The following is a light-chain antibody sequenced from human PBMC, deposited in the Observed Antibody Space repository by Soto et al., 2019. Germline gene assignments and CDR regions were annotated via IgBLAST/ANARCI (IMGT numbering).Light chain of an antibody. CDR1: RTITPY. J-gene: IGKJ4*01. Sequence: DIQMTQSPSSLSASVGDRVTITCRASRTITPYLNWYKQRPGKAPKLLIYGASSLQSGVPSRFSGSGSGTHFALTISSLQPEDIATYYCQQSYSMPLTFGGGTKVEVK. CDR3: QQSYSMPLT. V-gene: IGKV1-39*01. CDR2: GAS.